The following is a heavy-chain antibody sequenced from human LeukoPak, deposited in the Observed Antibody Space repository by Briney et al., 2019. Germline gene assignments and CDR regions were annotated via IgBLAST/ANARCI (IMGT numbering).Heavy chain of an antibody. J-gene: IGHJ4*02. CDR1: GYSFTSYW. Sequence: GESLRISCKGSGYSFTSYWIAWVRQMPGKGLEWMGTTYPGDSDTRYSPSFQGQVTISAVKSISTAYLQWTSLKASDSAMFYCARTDGSGSYYNDYYFVYWGQGTLVTVSS. V-gene: IGHV5-51*01. CDR3: ARTDGSGSYYNDYYFVY. CDR2: TYPGDSDT. D-gene: IGHD3-10*01.